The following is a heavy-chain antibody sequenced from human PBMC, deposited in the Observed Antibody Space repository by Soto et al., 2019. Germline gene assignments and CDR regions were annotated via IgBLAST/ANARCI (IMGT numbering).Heavy chain of an antibody. CDR2: INTRGGTT. D-gene: IGHD4-17*01. CDR1: GYTLTRFY. Sequence: QVQLVQSGAEVRKPGASVRLSCKASGYTLTRFYLHWVRQAPGQGLEWMGIINTRGGTTAYAQKFRGRLTVTRDTSTSTVYMELSNLRSEDTAIYYCARGPDDSDVPRWDYWGQGTRVTVSP. CDR3: ARGPDDSDVPRWDY. J-gene: IGHJ4*02. V-gene: IGHV1-46*01.